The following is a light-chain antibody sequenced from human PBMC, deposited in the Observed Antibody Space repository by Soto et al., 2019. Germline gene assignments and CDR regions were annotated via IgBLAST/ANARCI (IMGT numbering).Light chain of an antibody. V-gene: IGKV1-39*01. CDR2: AAS. J-gene: IGKJ1*01. CDR3: QQTDSIPET. Sequence: DIQMTQSPSSLSASVGDTVTITCRASQSISLFLNWYQQKPGKAPKLLIYAASSLQSGVPSRFTGNGSGTDFTLTISSLQTEDFATYYCQQTDSIPETFGQGTKVEIK. CDR1: QSISLF.